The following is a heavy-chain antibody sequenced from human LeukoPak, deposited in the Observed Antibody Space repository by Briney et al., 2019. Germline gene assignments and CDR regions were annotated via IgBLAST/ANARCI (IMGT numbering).Heavy chain of an antibody. Sequence: ASQTLSLTCTVSGGSISSGGYYWSWIRQPPGKGLEWIGEINHSGSTNYNPSLKSRVTISVDTSKNQFSLKLSSVTAADTAVYYCARSMVRGAIDAYWGQGTLVTVSS. V-gene: IGHV4-30-2*01. CDR3: ARSMVRGAIDAY. D-gene: IGHD3-10*01. CDR2: INHSGST. J-gene: IGHJ4*02. CDR1: GGSISSGGYY.